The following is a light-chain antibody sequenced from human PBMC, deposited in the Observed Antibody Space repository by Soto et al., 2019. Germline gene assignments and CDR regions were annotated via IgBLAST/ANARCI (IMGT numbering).Light chain of an antibody. Sequence: EIVLTQSPATLSLSPGERATLSCRASQSVSSYLLWYQQKPGQAPRLLIYDASNRATGIPARFSGSGFGTDFTLTISSLEPEDFAVDYCQQRSKWRTFGQGTKVDIK. J-gene: IGKJ1*01. CDR3: QQRSKWRT. CDR1: QSVSSY. CDR2: DAS. V-gene: IGKV3-11*01.